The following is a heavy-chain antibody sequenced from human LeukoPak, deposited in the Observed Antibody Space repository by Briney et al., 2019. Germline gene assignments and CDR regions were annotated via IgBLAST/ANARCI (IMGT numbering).Heavy chain of an antibody. D-gene: IGHD6-19*01. CDR1: GYTFTSYG. V-gene: IGHV1-69*05. CDR3: ARVPLAVAGWYYFDY. Sequence: GASVKVSCKASGYTFTSYGISWVRQAPGQGLEWRGRIIPIFGTANYAQKFQGRVTITTDESTSTAYMELSRLRSEDTAVYYCARVPLAVAGWYYFDYWGQGTLVTVSS. J-gene: IGHJ4*02. CDR2: IIPIFGTA.